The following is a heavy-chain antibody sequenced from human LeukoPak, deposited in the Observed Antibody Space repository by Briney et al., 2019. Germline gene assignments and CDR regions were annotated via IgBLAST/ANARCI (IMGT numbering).Heavy chain of an antibody. V-gene: IGHV3-43*02. Sequence: GSLRLSCAASGFTFSSYAMHWVRQVPGKGLEWVSLISGDGNKIYYGDSVKGRFTVSRDKSKNSLYLQMTSLTTEDTALYYCAKDNPVISVWGQGTLVTVSS. D-gene: IGHD2-21*01. J-gene: IGHJ4*02. CDR2: ISGDGNKI. CDR1: GFTFSSYA. CDR3: AKDNPVISV.